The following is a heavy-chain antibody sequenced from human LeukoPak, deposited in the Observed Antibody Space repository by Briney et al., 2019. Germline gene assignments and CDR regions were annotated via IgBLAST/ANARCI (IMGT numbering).Heavy chain of an antibody. V-gene: IGHV1-2*02. Sequence: VASVKVSCKASGYTFTGYYMHWVRQAPGQGLEWMGWINPNSGGINYAQKFQGRVTMTRDTSISTAYMELSRLRSDDTAVYYCARSIAVTWAGGDYWGQGTLVTVSS. CDR2: INPNSGGI. J-gene: IGHJ4*02. D-gene: IGHD6-19*01. CDR3: ARSIAVTWAGGDY. CDR1: GYTFTGYY.